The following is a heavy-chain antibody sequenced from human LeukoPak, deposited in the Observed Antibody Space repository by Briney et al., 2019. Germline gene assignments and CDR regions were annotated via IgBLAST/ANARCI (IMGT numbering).Heavy chain of an antibody. CDR2: ISSSSSYI. CDR3: ARDRAGAQSWVALDP. Sequence: GGSLRLSCAASGFTFSSYSMNWVRQAPGKGLEWVSSISSSSSYIYYADSVKGRFTISRDNAKNSLYLQMNSLRAEDTAVYYCARDRAGAQSWVALDPWGQGTLVTVSS. CDR1: GFTFSSYS. V-gene: IGHV3-21*01. J-gene: IGHJ5*02. D-gene: IGHD3-10*01.